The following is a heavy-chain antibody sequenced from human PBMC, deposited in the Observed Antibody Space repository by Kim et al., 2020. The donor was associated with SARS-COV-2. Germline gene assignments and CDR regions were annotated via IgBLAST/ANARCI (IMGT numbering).Heavy chain of an antibody. D-gene: IGHD1-26*01. Sequence: GGSLRLSCAASGFTFSSYWMSWVRQAPGKGLEWVANIKQDGSEKYYVDSVKGRFTISRDNAKNSLYLQMNSLRAEDTAVYYCARAPQTYDSGSYLEPGWFDPWGQGTLVTVSS. CDR1: GFTFSSYW. CDR3: ARAPQTYDSGSYLEPGWFDP. J-gene: IGHJ5*02. CDR2: IKQDGSEK. V-gene: IGHV3-7*03.